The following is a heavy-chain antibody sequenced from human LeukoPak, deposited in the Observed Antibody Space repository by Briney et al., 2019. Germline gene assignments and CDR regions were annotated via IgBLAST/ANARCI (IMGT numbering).Heavy chain of an antibody. CDR3: ARELNSGWFDY. J-gene: IGHJ5*01. Sequence: GGSLRLSCAASGFTFSSYSMNWVRQAPGKGLEWVSSISSSSSYIYYADSVKGRFTISRDNSKNTLYLQLNSLRAEDTAIYSCARELNSGWFDYWGQGTLVTVSS. CDR1: GFTFSSYS. V-gene: IGHV3-21*01. D-gene: IGHD6-19*01. CDR2: ISSSSSYI.